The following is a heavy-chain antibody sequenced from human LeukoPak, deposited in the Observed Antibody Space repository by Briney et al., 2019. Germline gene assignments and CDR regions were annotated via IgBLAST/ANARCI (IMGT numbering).Heavy chain of an antibody. CDR1: GFTLSDYY. CDR2: IGRSASAI. Sequence: PGGSLRLSCAASGFTLSDYYMSWVRQAPGKGLEWVSYIGRSASAIYYADSVKGRFTISRDNAKSSMWLQMNSLRDEDTAVYYCARDQTPFYWGQGSLVTVSS. J-gene: IGHJ4*02. CDR3: ARDQTPFY. D-gene: IGHD2-15*01. V-gene: IGHV3-11*04.